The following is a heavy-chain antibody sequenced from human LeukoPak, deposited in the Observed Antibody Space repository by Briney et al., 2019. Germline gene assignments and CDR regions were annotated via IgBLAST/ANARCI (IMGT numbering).Heavy chain of an antibody. CDR1: GFTFSSYG. Sequence: GGSLRLSCAASGFTFSSYGMHWVRQAPGKGLEWVAVIWYDGSNKYCADSVKGRFTISRDNSKNTLYLQMNSLRAEDTAVYYCARKSGYDLFSPPVDLGWWGQGTLVTVSS. CDR3: ARKSGYDLFSPPVDLGW. CDR2: IWYDGSNK. J-gene: IGHJ4*02. V-gene: IGHV3-33*01. D-gene: IGHD5-12*01.